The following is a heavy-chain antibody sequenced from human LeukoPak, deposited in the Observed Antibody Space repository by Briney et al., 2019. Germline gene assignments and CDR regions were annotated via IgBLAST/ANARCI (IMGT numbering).Heavy chain of an antibody. Sequence: ASVKGSCKASGYTFTGHYMHWLRQAPEQGLEWMGWINPNNGGTNYAQKFQGRVTVTRDTSISTAYMELSRLRSDDTAVYYCARGGHILTGPVYYFDFWGQGTLVTVSS. CDR3: ARGGHILTGPVYYFDF. D-gene: IGHD3-9*01. J-gene: IGHJ4*02. V-gene: IGHV1-2*02. CDR2: INPNNGGT. CDR1: GYTFTGHY.